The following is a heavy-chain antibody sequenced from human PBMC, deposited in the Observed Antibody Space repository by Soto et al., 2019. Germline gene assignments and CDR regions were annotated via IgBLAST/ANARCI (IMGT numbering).Heavy chain of an antibody. CDR3: ASLGEGFGELFDY. J-gene: IGHJ4*02. Sequence: QVQLVQSGAEVKKPGSSVKVSCKASGGTFSSYTISWVRQAPGQGLEWMVRIIPILGIANYAQKFQGRVTITADKSTSTAYMELSSLRSEDTAVYYCASLGEGFGELFDYWGQGTLVTVSS. CDR1: GGTFSSYT. V-gene: IGHV1-69*02. CDR2: IIPILGIA. D-gene: IGHD3-10*01.